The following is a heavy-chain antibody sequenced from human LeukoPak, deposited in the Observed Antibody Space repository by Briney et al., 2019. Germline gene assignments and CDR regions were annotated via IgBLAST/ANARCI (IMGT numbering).Heavy chain of an antibody. Sequence: GASVKVSCKASGYTFTIYYIHWVRQAPGRGLEWMGVINPSGDSTTYAQGFEGRLTMTRDTSTSTVYMDLSSLTSEDTAVYFCARDKRGSLDYWGQGTLVVVSS. J-gene: IGHJ4*02. CDR3: ARDKRGSLDY. CDR1: GYTFTIYY. D-gene: IGHD3-10*01. CDR2: INPSGDST. V-gene: IGHV1-46*01.